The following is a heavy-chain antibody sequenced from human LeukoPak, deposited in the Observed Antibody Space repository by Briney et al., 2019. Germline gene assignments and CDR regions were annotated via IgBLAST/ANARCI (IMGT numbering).Heavy chain of an antibody. CDR2: ISAYNGNT. J-gene: IGHJ4*02. CDR1: GYTFTSYG. CDR3: ARGSMTPTYYYDSSGYTFLDY. V-gene: IGHV1-18*01. Sequence: ASVKVSCKASGYTFTSYGISWVRQAPGQGLEWMGWISAYNGNTNYAQKFQGRVTITADKSTSTAYMELSSLRSEDTAVYYCARGSMTPTYYYDSSGYTFLDYWGQGTLVTVSS. D-gene: IGHD3-22*01.